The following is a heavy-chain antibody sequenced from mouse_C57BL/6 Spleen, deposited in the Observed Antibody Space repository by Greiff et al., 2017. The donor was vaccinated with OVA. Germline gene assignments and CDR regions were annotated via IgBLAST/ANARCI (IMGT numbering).Heavy chain of an antibody. D-gene: IGHD3-2*02. CDR3: ARFTAQAPLVPY. CDR1: GYTFTSYW. V-gene: IGHV1-50*01. CDR2: IDPSDSYT. Sequence: QVQLQQPGAELVKPGASVKLSCKASGYTFTSYWMQWVKQRPGQGLEWIGEIDPSDSYTNYNQKFKGKATLTVDTSSSTAYMQLSSLTSEDSAVYYCARFTAQAPLVPYWGQGTLVTVSA. J-gene: IGHJ3*01.